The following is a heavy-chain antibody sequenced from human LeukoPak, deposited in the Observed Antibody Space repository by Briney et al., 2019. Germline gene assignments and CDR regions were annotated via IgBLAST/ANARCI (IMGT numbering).Heavy chain of an antibody. D-gene: IGHD3-16*01. CDR3: ARDPGSSGEYYFDY. CDR2: INPNSGGT. J-gene: IGHJ4*02. V-gene: IGHV1-2*02. Sequence: GASVKVSCKASGYTFTGYYMHWVRQAPGQGLEWMGWINPNSGGTNYAQKLQGRVTMTRDTSISTAYMELSRLRSDDTAVYYCARDPGSSGEYYFDYWGQGTLVTVSS. CDR1: GYTFTGYY.